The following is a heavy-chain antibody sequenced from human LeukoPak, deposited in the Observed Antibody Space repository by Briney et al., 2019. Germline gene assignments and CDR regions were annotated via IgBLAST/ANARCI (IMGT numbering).Heavy chain of an antibody. Sequence: GASVKVSCKASGYTFTSYDINWVRQATGQGLEWMGWMNPNSGNTGYAQKFQGRVTITRNTSISTAYMELSSLRSEDTAVYYCARLSYDYYGSGSYYYYYYMDVWGKGTTVTVSS. J-gene: IGHJ6*03. CDR1: GYTFTSYD. CDR3: ARLSYDYYGSGSYYYYYYMDV. CDR2: MNPNSGNT. D-gene: IGHD3-10*01. V-gene: IGHV1-8*03.